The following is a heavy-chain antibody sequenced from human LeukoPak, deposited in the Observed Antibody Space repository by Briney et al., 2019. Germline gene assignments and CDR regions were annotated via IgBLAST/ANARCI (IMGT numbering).Heavy chain of an antibody. V-gene: IGHV3-53*01. CDR3: ARVGDHFHWNLDL. D-gene: IGHD5-24*01. CDR1: GFTLSTYY. J-gene: IGHJ2*01. CDR2: IYSGGTT. Sequence: GGSLRLSCAASGFTLSTYYMNWVRQAPGKGLEWVSIIYSGGTTYYADSVKGRFTISRDTSKNTLSLQMNSLRAEDTAVYFCARVGDHFHWNLDLWGRGTLVTVSS.